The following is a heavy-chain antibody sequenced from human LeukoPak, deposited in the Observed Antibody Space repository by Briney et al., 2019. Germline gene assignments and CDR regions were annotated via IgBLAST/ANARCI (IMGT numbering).Heavy chain of an antibody. CDR3: GRNFDGTYGGTDPSNI. D-gene: IGHD3-16*01. J-gene: IGHJ3*02. CDR1: GFPFSNYY. V-gene: IGHV3-11*01. Sequence: GGSLRLSCAASGFPFSNYYMSWIRQAPGKGLEWVSHMSGSGSTIDYADSVKGRFSISRDNTKNSLYLQMNILRAEDTAVYYGGRNFDGTYGGTDPSNIGGRGTRATVFS. CDR2: MSGSGSTI.